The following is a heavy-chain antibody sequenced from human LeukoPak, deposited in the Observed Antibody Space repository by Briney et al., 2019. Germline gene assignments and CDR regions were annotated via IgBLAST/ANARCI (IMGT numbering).Heavy chain of an antibody. CDR3: ACEFSGGSPNRRYFDY. CDR2: IRYDGSNK. Sequence: PGGSLRLSCAASGFTFSSYGMHWVRQAPGKGLEWVAFIRYDGSNKYYADSVKGRFTISRDNSKNTLYLQMNSLRAEDTAVYYCACEFSGGSPNRRYFDYWGQGTLVTVSS. J-gene: IGHJ4*02. V-gene: IGHV3-30*02. D-gene: IGHD2-15*01. CDR1: GFTFSSYG.